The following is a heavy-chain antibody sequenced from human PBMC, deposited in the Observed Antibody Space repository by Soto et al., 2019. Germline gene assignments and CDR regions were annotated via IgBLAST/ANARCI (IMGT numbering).Heavy chain of an antibody. CDR3: AKEAGDH. J-gene: IGHJ4*02. V-gene: IGHV1-69*01. CDR2: IIPIFGIK. Sequence: QMQLVQSGAEVKERGSSVKISCKTSGGTFNTYALTWVRQAPGQGLEWIGGIIPIFGIKNVAQRFQGRVTIIADESLTTAYMEMTSLRSDDTAVYYCAKEAGDHWGQGTLVTVFS. D-gene: IGHD3-10*01. CDR1: GGTFNTYA.